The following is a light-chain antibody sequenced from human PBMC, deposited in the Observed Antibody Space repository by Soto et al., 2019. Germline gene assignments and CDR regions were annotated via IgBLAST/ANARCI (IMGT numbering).Light chain of an antibody. Sequence: EIVMAQSPATLSVSPGERATLSCRASQSVSSNLAWYQQKPGQAPRLLIYGAFNRATGIPARFSGSGSGTDFTLTISSLEPEDSAVYYCQQRNIWPPVTFGHGTRLEIK. CDR3: QQRNIWPPVT. V-gene: IGKV3-11*01. CDR2: GAF. J-gene: IGKJ5*01. CDR1: QSVSSN.